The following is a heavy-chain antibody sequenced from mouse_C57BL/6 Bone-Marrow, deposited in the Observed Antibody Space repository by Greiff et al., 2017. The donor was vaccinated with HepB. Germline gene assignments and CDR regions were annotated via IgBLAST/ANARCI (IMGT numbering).Heavy chain of an antibody. CDR3: TRDFY. J-gene: IGHJ3*01. Sequence: LVESGAELVRPGASVTLSCKASGYTFTDYEMHWVKQTPVHGLEWIGAIDPETGGTAYNQKFKGKAILTADKSSSTAYMELRSLTSEDSAVYYCTRDFYWGQGTLVTVSA. CDR1: GYTFTDYE. V-gene: IGHV1-15*01. CDR2: IDPETGGT.